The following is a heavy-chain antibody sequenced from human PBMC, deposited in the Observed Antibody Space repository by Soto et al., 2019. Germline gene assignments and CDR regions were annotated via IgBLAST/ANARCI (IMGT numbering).Heavy chain of an antibody. CDR3: ARAETQIGYCSSTNCLFDY. D-gene: IGHD2-2*01. J-gene: IGHJ4*02. CDR1: GFTFSRHW. Sequence: EVQLVESGGGLVQPGGSLRLACAASGFTFSRHWMHWVRQAPGKGLVWVSRINSDGSSTIYAEAVKGRFTISRDNAKNTLYLQMDRLRAEDTAVYYCARAETQIGYCSSTNCLFDYWGQGTLVTVSS. CDR2: INSDGSST. V-gene: IGHV3-74*01.